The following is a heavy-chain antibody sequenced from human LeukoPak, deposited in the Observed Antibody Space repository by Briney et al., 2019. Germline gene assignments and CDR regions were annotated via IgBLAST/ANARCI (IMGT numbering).Heavy chain of an antibody. D-gene: IGHD2-15*01. CDR3: AKDQDIVVVVEYYFDY. Sequence: GGSLRLSCAASLVTFSSYAMSWVRQAPGKGLEWGSAICGSGGRTYYAHSVKGRFTISRDNSKNTLYLQMNSLRAEDTAVYYCAKDQDIVVVVEYYFDYWGQGTLATVSS. V-gene: IGHV3-23*01. CDR1: LVTFSSYA. J-gene: IGHJ4*02. CDR2: ICGSGGRT.